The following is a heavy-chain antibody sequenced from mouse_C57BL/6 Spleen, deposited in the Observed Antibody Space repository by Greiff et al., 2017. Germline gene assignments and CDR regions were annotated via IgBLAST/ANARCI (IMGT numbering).Heavy chain of an antibody. Sequence: QVQLQQSGPGLVQPSQSLSITCTVSGFSLTSYGVHWVRQSPGKGLEWLGVIWSGGSTDYNEDFMSRLSITKDNTKSQVFCKMNRLQAYDTAIYDCAKPYDYGGDYYAMDDWGQGTSVTVSS. D-gene: IGHD2-4*01. CDR3: AKPYDYGGDYYAMDD. CDR2: IWSGGST. J-gene: IGHJ4*01. CDR1: GFSLTSYG. V-gene: IGHV2-5*01.